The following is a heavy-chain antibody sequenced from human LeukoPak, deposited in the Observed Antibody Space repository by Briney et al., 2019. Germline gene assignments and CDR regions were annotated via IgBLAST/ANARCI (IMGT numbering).Heavy chain of an antibody. CDR1: GFTFSSYA. CDR2: ISGSGGST. Sequence: PGGSLRLSCAASGFTFSSYAMSWVRQAPGKGLEWVSAISGSGGSTYYADSVKGRFTISRDNSKNTLYLQMNSLRAEDTAVYYCAKVSDDILTGLRYYYGMDVWGQGTTVTVSS. V-gene: IGHV3-23*01. J-gene: IGHJ6*02. D-gene: IGHD3-9*01. CDR3: AKVSDDILTGLRYYYGMDV.